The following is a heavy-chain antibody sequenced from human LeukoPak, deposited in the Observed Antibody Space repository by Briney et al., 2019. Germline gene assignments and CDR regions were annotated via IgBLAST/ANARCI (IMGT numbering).Heavy chain of an antibody. D-gene: IGHD2-2*01. CDR3: ARDRGLGYCSSTSCEHNWFDP. J-gene: IGHJ5*02. CDR1: GGSISSGGYY. V-gene: IGHV4-31*03. Sequence: SETLSLTCTVSGGSISSGGYYWSWIRQHPGKGLEWIGYIYYSGSTYYNPSLKSRVTISVDTSKNQFSLKLSSVTAADTAVYYCARDRGLGYCSSTSCEHNWFDPWGQGILVTVSS. CDR2: IYYSGST.